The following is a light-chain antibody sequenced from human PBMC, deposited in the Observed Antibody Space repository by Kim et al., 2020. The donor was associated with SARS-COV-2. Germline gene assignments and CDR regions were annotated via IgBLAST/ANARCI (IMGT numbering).Light chain of an antibody. CDR1: QSLHHAYKETY. Sequence: PDSISCRFSQSLHHAYKETYLSWYLQRPCQPPHLLFYEVSNRLSGVPDRFKGSGSGTEFTLEISRVEAEDVGVYYCMQSIQLPPTFGQGTKVDIK. CDR2: EVS. J-gene: IGKJ1*01. CDR3: MQSIQLPPT. V-gene: IGKV2D-29*01.